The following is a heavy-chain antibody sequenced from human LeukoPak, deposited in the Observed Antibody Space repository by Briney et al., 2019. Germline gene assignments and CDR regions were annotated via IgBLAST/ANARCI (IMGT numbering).Heavy chain of an antibody. CDR2: IIPIFGTA. Sequence: ASVKVSCKASGGTFSSYAISWVRQAPGQGLEWMGGIIPIFGTANYAQKFQGRVTITADESTSTAYMELRSLRSDDTAVYYCARGWDILTGFDAFDIWGQGTMVTVSS. CDR3: ARGWDILTGFDAFDI. V-gene: IGHV1-69*13. D-gene: IGHD3-9*01. J-gene: IGHJ3*02. CDR1: GGTFSSYA.